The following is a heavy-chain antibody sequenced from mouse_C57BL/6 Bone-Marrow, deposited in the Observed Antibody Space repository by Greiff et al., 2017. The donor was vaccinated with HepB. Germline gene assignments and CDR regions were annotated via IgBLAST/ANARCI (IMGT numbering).Heavy chain of an antibody. Sequence: VQLQQPGAELVMPGASVKLSCKASGYIFTSYWMHWVKQRPGQGLEWIGEIDPSDSYTNYNQKFKGKSTLTVDKSSSTAYMQLSSLTSEDSAVYYCARSTGTFEFAYWGQGTLVTVSA. CDR1: GYIFTSYW. J-gene: IGHJ3*01. CDR3: ARSTGTFEFAY. V-gene: IGHV1-69*01. CDR2: IDPSDSYT. D-gene: IGHD4-1*01.